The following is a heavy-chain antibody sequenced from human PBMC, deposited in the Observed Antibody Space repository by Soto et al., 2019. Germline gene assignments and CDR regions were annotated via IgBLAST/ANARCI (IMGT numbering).Heavy chain of an antibody. Sequence: QVQLIQSEAEVKKPGSSVRVSCTASGGIFGSHGFSWVRQAPGQRLEWVGGFIPIFRTLTYTEKFQARVRIAADESTNTVYLDLSSLTSADTAVYYCVRDRRIYYSDPHDEFVASDYEVWGPGTMVSVAS. CDR2: FIPIFRTL. D-gene: IGHD3-22*01. CDR1: GGIFGSHG. J-gene: IGHJ3*01. CDR3: VRDRRIYYSDPHDEFVASDYEV. V-gene: IGHV1-69*01.